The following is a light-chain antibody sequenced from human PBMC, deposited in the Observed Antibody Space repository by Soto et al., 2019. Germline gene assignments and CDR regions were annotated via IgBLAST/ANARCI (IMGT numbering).Light chain of an antibody. CDR2: APS. V-gene: IGKV1-27*01. Sequence: DIQMTQSPSYLSASVGDRVTITCRASQDISDDLAWYQQKPGQVPNLLIYAPSTLQSGVPSRFRGSASGTDFTLTITGLQPEDFATYYCQNYNGPPWTFGQGTKLEIK. CDR3: QNYNGPPWT. J-gene: IGKJ1*01. CDR1: QDISDD.